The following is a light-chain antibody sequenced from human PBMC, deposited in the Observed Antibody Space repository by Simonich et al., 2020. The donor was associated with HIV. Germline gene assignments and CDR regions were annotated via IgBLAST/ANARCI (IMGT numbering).Light chain of an antibody. J-gene: IGKJ4*01. CDR2: DAS. Sequence: IVLTQSPATLSLSPGERASLSCRASQSVNSYFAWYQQKPGQAPRLLIYDASKRATGTPASFSGSGSGTDFTLTISSLEPEDFAVYYCQQRSNWPLTFGGGTKVEIK. CDR1: QSVNSY. V-gene: IGKV3-11*01. CDR3: QQRSNWPLT.